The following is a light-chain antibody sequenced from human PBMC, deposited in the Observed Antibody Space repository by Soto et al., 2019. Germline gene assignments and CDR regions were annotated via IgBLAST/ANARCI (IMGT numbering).Light chain of an antibody. Sequence: QSVLTQPPSVSAAPGQKVTISCSGSSSNIGNNYVSWYQQLPGTVPKLLIYDNDKRPSGIPDHFSGSKSGTSATLGISGVQTGDEANYYCGTWDSSLSAVVFGGGTQLTVL. CDR1: SSNIGNNY. CDR2: DND. CDR3: GTWDSSLSAVV. V-gene: IGLV1-51*01. J-gene: IGLJ2*01.